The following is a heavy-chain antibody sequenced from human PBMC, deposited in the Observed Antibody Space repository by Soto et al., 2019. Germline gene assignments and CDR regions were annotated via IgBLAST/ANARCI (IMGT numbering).Heavy chain of an antibody. J-gene: IGHJ6*02. CDR1: GFTFSSYS. Sequence: GGSLRLSCAASGFTFSSYSMNWVRQAPGKGLEWVSSISSSSSYIYYADSVKGRFTISRDNAKNSLYLQMNSLRAEDTAVYYCARDLSIQGRFLEWLPHGYYGMDVWGQGTTVTVYS. CDR3: ARDLSIQGRFLEWLPHGYYGMDV. CDR2: ISSSSSYI. V-gene: IGHV3-21*04. D-gene: IGHD3-3*01.